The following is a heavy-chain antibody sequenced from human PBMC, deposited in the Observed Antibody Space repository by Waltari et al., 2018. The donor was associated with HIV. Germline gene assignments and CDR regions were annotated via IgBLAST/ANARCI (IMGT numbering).Heavy chain of an antibody. CDR1: GGPISRGSYY. CDR2: IYTSGIT. V-gene: IGHV4-61*02. D-gene: IGHD1-26*01. J-gene: IGHJ4*02. Sequence: QVQLQESGPGLVKPSQTLSLTCTVSGGPISRGSYYWSWIRQPAGKGLEWIGRIYTSGITNYNPALKSRVTISVDTSKNQFSLKLSSVTAADTAVDYCARLPYSGSYYFAYWGQGTLVTVSS. CDR3: ARLPYSGSYYFAY.